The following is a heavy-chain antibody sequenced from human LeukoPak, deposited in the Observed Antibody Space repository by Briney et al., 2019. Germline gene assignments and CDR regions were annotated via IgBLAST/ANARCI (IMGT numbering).Heavy chain of an antibody. J-gene: IGHJ4*02. Sequence: SETLSLTCAVYGGSFSGYYWSWIRQPPGKGLEWIGEINHSGSTNYNPSLKSRVTISVDTSKNQFSLKLSSVTAADTAVYYCGRGYVYGDYAAKYWGQGTLVTVSS. D-gene: IGHD4-17*01. CDR2: INHSGST. CDR3: GRGYVYGDYAAKY. CDR1: GGSFSGYY. V-gene: IGHV4-34*01.